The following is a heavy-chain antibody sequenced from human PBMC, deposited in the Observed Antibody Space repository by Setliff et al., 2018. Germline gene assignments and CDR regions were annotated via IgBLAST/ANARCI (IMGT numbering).Heavy chain of an antibody. Sequence: PSETLSLTCAVYGGSFSGYYWSWIRQPPGKGLEWIGEINHSGSTNYNPSLKSRVTISVDTSKNQFSLKLSSVTAADTAVYYCARTYNFWSGFMDVWGQGTTVTVSS. V-gene: IGHV4-34*01. J-gene: IGHJ6*02. CDR3: ARTYNFWSGFMDV. CDR2: INHSGST. D-gene: IGHD3-3*01. CDR1: GGSFSGYY.